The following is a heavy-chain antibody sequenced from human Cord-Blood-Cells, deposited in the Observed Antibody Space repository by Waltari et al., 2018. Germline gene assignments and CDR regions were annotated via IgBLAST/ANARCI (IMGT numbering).Heavy chain of an antibody. J-gene: IGHJ4*02. V-gene: IGHV4-39*02. CDR3: ARDPFVDY. Sequence: QLQLQESGPGLAKPSETLSLTCTVSVGSTRSSSSYWGWIRQPPGKGLEWIGSIYYSVSTYYNPSLKSRVTISVDTSKNQFSLKLSSVTAADTAVYYCARDPFVDYWGQGTLVTVSS. CDR2: IYYSVST. CDR1: VGSTRSSSSY.